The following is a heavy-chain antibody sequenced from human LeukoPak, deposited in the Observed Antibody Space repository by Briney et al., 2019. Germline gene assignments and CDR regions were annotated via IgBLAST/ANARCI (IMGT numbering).Heavy chain of an antibody. Sequence: ASVKVSCKASGYTFTDSYIHWVRQAPGQRLEWMGWINPDSGGTNYAQKFQGRVTVTRDTSISTAYMELSRLRSDDTAVYYCARQGGGKQWLVYWGQGTLVTVSS. CDR2: INPDSGGT. V-gene: IGHV1-2*02. CDR3: ARQGGGKQWLVY. J-gene: IGHJ4*02. D-gene: IGHD6-19*01. CDR1: GYTFTDSY.